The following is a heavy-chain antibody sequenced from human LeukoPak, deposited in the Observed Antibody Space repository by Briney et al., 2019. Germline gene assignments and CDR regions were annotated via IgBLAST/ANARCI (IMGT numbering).Heavy chain of an antibody. CDR1: EFTFSSYA. Sequence: GGSLRLSCAASEFTFSSYAMSWVRQAPGKGLEWVSSISGNGVTTYYADSVKGRFTISRDNSKNTLYLQMNSLRAEDTAVYYCAKDLTYETIFGVVGENYFDYWGQGTLVTVSS. J-gene: IGHJ4*02. CDR3: AKDLTYETIFGVVGENYFDY. V-gene: IGHV3-23*01. CDR2: ISGNGVTT. D-gene: IGHD3-3*01.